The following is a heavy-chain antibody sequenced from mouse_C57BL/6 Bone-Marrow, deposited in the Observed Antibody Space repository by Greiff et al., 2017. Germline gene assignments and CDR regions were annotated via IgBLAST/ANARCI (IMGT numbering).Heavy chain of an antibody. Sequence: EVQLQQSGAELVRPGASVKLSCTASGFNIKDDYMHWVKQRPEQGLEWIGWIDPENGDTEYASKFQGKATITADKSSNTAYLQLSSLTSEDTAVCYCTTRDYDGFGLAYWGQGTLVTDSA. CDR2: IDPENGDT. J-gene: IGHJ3*01. CDR3: TTRDYDGFGLAY. V-gene: IGHV14-4*01. D-gene: IGHD2-3*01. CDR1: GFNIKDDY.